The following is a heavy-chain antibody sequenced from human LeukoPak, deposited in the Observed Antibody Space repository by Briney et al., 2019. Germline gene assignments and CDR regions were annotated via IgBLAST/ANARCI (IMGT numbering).Heavy chain of an antibody. D-gene: IGHD4-23*01. V-gene: IGHV3-7*01. CDR2: IKQDGREK. Sequence: GGSLRLSCAASGFTFTCCWMSWVRQTPGKGLEWVASIKQDGREKFYADSVKGRFTISRDNAKNSLYLQVNSLRAEDTAVYFCARVPGVTRYFDSRGQGVLVTVSS. CDR1: GFTFTCCW. CDR3: ARVPGVTRYFDS. J-gene: IGHJ4*02.